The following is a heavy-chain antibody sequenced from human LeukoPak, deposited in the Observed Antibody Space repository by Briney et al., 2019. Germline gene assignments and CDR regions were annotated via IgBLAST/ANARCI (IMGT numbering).Heavy chain of an antibody. D-gene: IGHD6-19*01. V-gene: IGHV4-34*01. Sequence: SGTLSLTCAVYGGSFSGNYWSWTRQPPGKGLEWIGAINHSGSTNYTSCLKSRVTISVDTSKNQFSLKLSSVPAADTAVYYCASLGQPYQQWRTRGGFDYWGQGTLVTVSS. J-gene: IGHJ4*02. CDR1: GGSFSGNY. CDR2: INHSGST. CDR3: ASLGQPYQQWRTRGGFDY.